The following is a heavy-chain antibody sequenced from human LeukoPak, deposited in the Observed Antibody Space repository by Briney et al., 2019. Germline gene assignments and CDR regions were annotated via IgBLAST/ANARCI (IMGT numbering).Heavy chain of an antibody. CDR1: GGSVSSGDYY. V-gene: IGHV4-61*02. D-gene: IGHD5-18*01. Sequence: SETLSLTCTVSGGSVSSGDYYWSWIRQPAGEGLEWIGRIYPSGNTNYNPSPKSRVTISMDTSKNRISLKVTSVTAADTAVYSCARVGATATAYFDYWGQGTLVTVSS. J-gene: IGHJ4*02. CDR2: IYPSGNT. CDR3: ARVGATATAYFDY.